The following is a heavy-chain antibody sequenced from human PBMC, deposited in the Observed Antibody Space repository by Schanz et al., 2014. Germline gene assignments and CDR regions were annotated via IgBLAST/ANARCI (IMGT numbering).Heavy chain of an antibody. Sequence: QVHLQESGPGLVKPSETLSVTCTVSGGSISSGGYSWSWIRQPPGKGLEWIGYIFTSGSTDYNPSLKSRVTMSVDTSKNQFSLKLSSVTAADTAVYYCARDLEGFDYWGQGTLVTVSS. J-gene: IGHJ4*02. D-gene: IGHD1-1*01. CDR3: ARDLEGFDY. CDR2: IFTSGST. CDR1: GGSISSGGYS. V-gene: IGHV4-61*08.